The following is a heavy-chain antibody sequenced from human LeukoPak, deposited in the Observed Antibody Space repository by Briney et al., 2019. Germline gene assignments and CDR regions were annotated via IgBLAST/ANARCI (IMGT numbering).Heavy chain of an antibody. Sequence: ASVKVSCKASGYTFTGYYMHWVRQAPGQGLEWMGWINPSGGSTSYAQKFQGRVTMTRDTSTSTVYMELSSLRAEDTAVYYCASSRDRRVVVVAATPIDYWGQGTLVTVSS. CDR3: ASSRDRRVVVVAATPIDY. V-gene: IGHV1-46*01. J-gene: IGHJ4*02. CDR2: INPSGGST. CDR1: GYTFTGYY. D-gene: IGHD2-15*01.